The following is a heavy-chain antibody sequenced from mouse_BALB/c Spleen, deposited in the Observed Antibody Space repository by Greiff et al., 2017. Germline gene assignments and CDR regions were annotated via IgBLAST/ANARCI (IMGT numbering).Heavy chain of an antibody. CDR1: GFAFSSYD. J-gene: IGHJ4*01. CDR2: ISSGGGST. D-gene: IGHD3-3*01. CDR3: ARRGLFAMDY. V-gene: IGHV5-12-1*01. Sequence: VKLMESGGGLVKPGGSLKLSCAASGFAFSSYDMSWVRQTPEKRLEWVAYISSGGGSTYYPDTVKGRFTISRDNAKNTLYLQMSSLKSEDTAMYYCARRGLFAMDYWGQGTSVTVSS.